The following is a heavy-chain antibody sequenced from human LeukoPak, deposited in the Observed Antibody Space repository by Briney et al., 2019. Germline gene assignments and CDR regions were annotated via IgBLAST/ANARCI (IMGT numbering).Heavy chain of an antibody. V-gene: IGHV4-4*07. CDR2: IYTSGST. Sequence: SETLSLTCSVSGDSFSSFFWSWIRQPAGKGLEWIGRIYTSGSTNYNPSLKSRVTISVDTSKNQFSLKLSSVTAADTAVYYCAREIRYCSGGSCHDAFDIWGQGTMVTVSS. J-gene: IGHJ3*02. CDR3: AREIRYCSGGSCHDAFDI. D-gene: IGHD2-15*01. CDR1: GDSFSSFF.